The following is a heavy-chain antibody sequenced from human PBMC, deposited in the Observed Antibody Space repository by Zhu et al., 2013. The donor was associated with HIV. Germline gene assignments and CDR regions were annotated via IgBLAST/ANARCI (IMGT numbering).Heavy chain of an antibody. Sequence: QVHLVQSGAEVKKPGASVKVSCKASGYTFSNYDINWVRQAAAEGLEWMGWMNPNSGNTGSAQKFQGRVSMTRNNSMTTAFMELNNLTSEDTATYYCARGKVREGLLEENDAFDIWAKEQWSVSPQ. D-gene: IGHD3-10*01. CDR3: ARGKVREGLLEENDAFDI. J-gene: IGHJ3*02. CDR2: MNPNSGNT. V-gene: IGHV1-8*01. CDR1: GYTFSNYD.